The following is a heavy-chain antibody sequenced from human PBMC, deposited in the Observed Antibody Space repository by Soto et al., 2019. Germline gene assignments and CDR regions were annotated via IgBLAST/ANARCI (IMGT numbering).Heavy chain of an antibody. CDR2: IIPIFGTA. CDR3: ARWRVSYYDSSGYYPDP. D-gene: IGHD3-22*01. Sequence: ASVKVSCKASGGTFSSYAISWVRQAPGQGLEWMGGIIPIFGTANYAQKFQGRVTITADESTSTAYMELSSLRSEDTAVYYCARWRVSYYDSSGYYPDPWGQGTLVTVSS. CDR1: GGTFSSYA. V-gene: IGHV1-69*13. J-gene: IGHJ5*02.